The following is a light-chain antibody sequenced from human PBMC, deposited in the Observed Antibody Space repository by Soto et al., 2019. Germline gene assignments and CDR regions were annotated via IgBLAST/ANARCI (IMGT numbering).Light chain of an antibody. J-gene: IGKJ2*01. CDR2: GAS. Sequence: EIVLTQSPGTLSLSPGERATLSCRASQSVGSNYLAWYQQKPGQAPRLLIYGASSRASGIPDRFSGSGSGTDFTLTITRLEPEDFAVYYCQQYGSSPPYTFGQGTKQEIQ. V-gene: IGKV3-20*01. CDR1: QSVGSNY. CDR3: QQYGSSPPYT.